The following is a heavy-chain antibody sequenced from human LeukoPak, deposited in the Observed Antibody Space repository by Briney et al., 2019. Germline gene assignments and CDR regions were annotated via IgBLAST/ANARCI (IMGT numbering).Heavy chain of an antibody. CDR2: ISSSGSTI. CDR1: GFTFSSYE. Sequence: PGGSLRLSCAASGFTFSSYEMNWVRQAPGKGLEWVSYISSSGSTIYYADSVKGRFTISRDNSKNTLYLQMNSLRAEDTAVYYCAKDRRAVVAAAELDYWGQGTLVTVSS. V-gene: IGHV3-48*03. J-gene: IGHJ4*02. CDR3: AKDRRAVVAAAELDY. D-gene: IGHD6-13*01.